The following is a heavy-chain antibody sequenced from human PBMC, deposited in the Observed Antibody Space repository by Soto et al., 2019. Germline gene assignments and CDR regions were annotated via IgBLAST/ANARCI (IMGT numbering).Heavy chain of an antibody. CDR1: GFSLSTSGVG. CDR3: AHSRCGGDCLQSYSSHYYYGMDV. Sequence: QITLKESGPTLVRPTQTLTLTCTFSGFSLSTSGVGVGWIRQPPGKALEWLALIYWDDDKRYSPSLKSRLTITKDTSKSQVALTMTNMDPVDTATYYCAHSRCGGDCLQSYSSHYYYGMDVWGQGTTVTVSS. V-gene: IGHV2-5*02. J-gene: IGHJ6*02. CDR2: IYWDDDK. D-gene: IGHD2-21*02.